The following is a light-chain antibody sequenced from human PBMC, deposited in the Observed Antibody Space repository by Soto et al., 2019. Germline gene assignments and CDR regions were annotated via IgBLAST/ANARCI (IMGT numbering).Light chain of an antibody. Sequence: FLTPPPSVSGTQGQRITISCTGSNSNIGAGFEVHWYQQVPGSAPKLLIFGDSNRPSGVHDRFSGSKSATSASLAIYGLQAEDEADYYCQSYDTSMRVVFGGAKRLNVL. CDR1: NSNIGAGFE. CDR3: QSYDTSMRVV. CDR2: GDS. V-gene: IGLV1-40*01. J-gene: IGLJ2*01.